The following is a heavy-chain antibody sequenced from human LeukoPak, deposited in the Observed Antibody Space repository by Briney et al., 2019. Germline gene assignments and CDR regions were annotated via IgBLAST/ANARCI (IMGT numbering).Heavy chain of an antibody. CDR3: ARGTFARGFDY. J-gene: IGHJ4*02. CDR1: GFSFTSYN. V-gene: IGHV3-21*01. Sequence: GGSLRLSCAASGFSFTSYNMNWVRQAPRKGLEWVSSISTSSKYIYYADSVKGRFTISRDNAKTSLYLQMNSPTAEDTAVYYCARGTFARGFDYWGQGTLVTVSS. CDR2: ISTSSKYI.